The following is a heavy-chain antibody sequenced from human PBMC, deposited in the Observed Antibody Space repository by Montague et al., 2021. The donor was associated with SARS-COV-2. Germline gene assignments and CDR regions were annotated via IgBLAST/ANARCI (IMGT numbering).Heavy chain of an antibody. CDR2: IKQDGSEK. V-gene: IGHV3-7*01. CDR3: ARDSFWSGYYTDYYGMDV. D-gene: IGHD3-3*01. Sequence: SLRLSCAASGFTFSSYWTSWVRQAPGKGLEWVANIKQDGSEKYYVDSVRGRFTISRDNAKNSLYLQMNSLRAEDTAVYYCARDSFWSGYYTDYYGMDVWGQGTTVTVSS. CDR1: GFTFSSYW. J-gene: IGHJ6*02.